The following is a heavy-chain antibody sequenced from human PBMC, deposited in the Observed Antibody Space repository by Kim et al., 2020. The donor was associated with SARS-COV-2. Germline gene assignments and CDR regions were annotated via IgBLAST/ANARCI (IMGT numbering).Heavy chain of an antibody. J-gene: IGHJ6*02. V-gene: IGHV3-15*01. D-gene: IGHD6-19*01. Sequence: GGSLRLSCAASGFTFSNAWMSWVRQAPGKGLEWVGRIKSKTDGGTTDYAAPVKGRFTISRDDSKNTLYLQMNSLKTEDTAVYYCTTDPRSYSSGFYYYYYYGMDVWGQGTTVTVSS. CDR1: GFTFSNAW. CDR2: IKSKTDGGTT. CDR3: TTDPRSYSSGFYYYYYYGMDV.